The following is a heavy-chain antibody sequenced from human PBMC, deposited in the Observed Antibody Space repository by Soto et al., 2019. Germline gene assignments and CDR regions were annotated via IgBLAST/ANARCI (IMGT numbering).Heavy chain of an antibody. Sequence: GGSLRLSCAASGFTFSSYWMHWVRQAPGKGLVWVSRINSDGSSTSYADSVKGRFTISRDNAKNTLYLQMNSLRAEDTAVYYCARDRQNTYYYDSSGYNGMDVWGQGTTVTVSS. V-gene: IGHV3-74*01. CDR3: ARDRQNTYYYDSSGYNGMDV. CDR1: GFTFSSYW. J-gene: IGHJ6*02. D-gene: IGHD3-22*01. CDR2: INSDGSST.